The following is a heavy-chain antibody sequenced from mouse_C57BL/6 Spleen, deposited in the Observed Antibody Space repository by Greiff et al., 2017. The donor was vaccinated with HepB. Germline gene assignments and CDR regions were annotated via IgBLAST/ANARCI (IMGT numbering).Heavy chain of an antibody. J-gene: IGHJ4*01. V-gene: IGHV1-81*01. Sequence: VQLQQSGAELARPGASVKLSCKASGYTFTSYGISWVKQRTGQGLEWIGEIYPRSGNTYYNEKFKGKATLTADKSSSTAYMERRSLTSEDSAVYFCARVYYDPYYAMDYWGQGTSVTVSS. CDR3: ARVYYDPYYAMDY. CDR1: GYTFTSYG. CDR2: IYPRSGNT. D-gene: IGHD2-4*01.